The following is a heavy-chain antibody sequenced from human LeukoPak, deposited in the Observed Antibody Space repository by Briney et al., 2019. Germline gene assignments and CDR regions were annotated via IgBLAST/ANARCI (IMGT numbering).Heavy chain of an antibody. CDR1: VWAFRGEA. CDR3: EKYFYDCGGYYYGPFYFDY. Sequence: SEGSLRLSCASSVWAFRGEALRCIRQAPEKGLEWVLAISGSGGRTYYADSVKGRFTISRDNSKNTLYLQMNSLRPEETAVYYSEKYFYDCGGYYYGPFYFDYWGQGTLVTVSS. V-gene: IGHV3-23*01. J-gene: IGHJ4*02. CDR2: ISGSGGRT. D-gene: IGHD3-22*01.